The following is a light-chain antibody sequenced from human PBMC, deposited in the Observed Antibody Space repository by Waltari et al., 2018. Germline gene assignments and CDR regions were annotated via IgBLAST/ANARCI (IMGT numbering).Light chain of an antibody. J-gene: IGKJ1*01. V-gene: IGKV4-1*01. CDR1: QNVLSSSYNKNH. Sequence: QSPTSLPVSLGRGPTINSRSSQNVLSSSYNKNHLAWYQHKPGQPPKLLVYWASTRESGVPDRFSGSGSGTDFTLSISSLQAEDVAVYYCQQYYGIPTFGQGTKVEVK. CDR2: WAS. CDR3: QQYYGIPT.